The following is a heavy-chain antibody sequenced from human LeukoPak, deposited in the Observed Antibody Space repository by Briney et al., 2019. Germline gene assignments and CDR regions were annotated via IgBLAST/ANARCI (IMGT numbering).Heavy chain of an antibody. CDR1: GFTFSSYA. V-gene: IGHV3-23*01. D-gene: IGHD3-22*01. CDR2: ISGSGGST. Sequence: GGSLRLSCAASGFTFSSYAMSWVRQAPGKGPECVSAISGSGGSTYYADSAKGRFTISRDNSKNTLYLQMNSLRAEDTAVYYCAKDYDSSGYYYGLDYWGQGTLVTVSS. CDR3: AKDYDSSGYYYGLDY. J-gene: IGHJ4*02.